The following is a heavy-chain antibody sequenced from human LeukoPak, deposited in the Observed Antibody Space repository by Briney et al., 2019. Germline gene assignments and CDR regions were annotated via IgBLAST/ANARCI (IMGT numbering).Heavy chain of an antibody. CDR3: ARDQGSDSGYPYYFDY. D-gene: IGHD3-22*01. Sequence: ASVKVSCKASGYTFTSYYMHWVRQAPGQGLEWMGIINPSGGSTSYAQKSQGRVTMTRDMSTSTVYMELSSLRSEDTAVYYCARDQGSDSGYPYYFDYWGQGTLVTVSS. V-gene: IGHV1-46*01. CDR1: GYTFTSYY. CDR2: INPSGGST. J-gene: IGHJ4*01.